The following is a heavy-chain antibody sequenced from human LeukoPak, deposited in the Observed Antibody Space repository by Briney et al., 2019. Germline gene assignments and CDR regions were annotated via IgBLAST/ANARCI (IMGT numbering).Heavy chain of an antibody. D-gene: IGHD3-10*01. V-gene: IGHV4-59*01. J-gene: IGHJ6*02. CDR1: GGSISSYY. Sequence: SETLSLTCTVSGGSISSYYWSWIRQPPGKGLEWIGYIYDSGRTNYNPSLKSRVTISVDTSKNQFSLKLNSVTAADTAVDYCARDWSGYYGSGRNYYYYYGMDVWGQGTTVTVSS. CDR3: ARDWSGYYGSGRNYYYYYGMDV. CDR2: IYDSGRT.